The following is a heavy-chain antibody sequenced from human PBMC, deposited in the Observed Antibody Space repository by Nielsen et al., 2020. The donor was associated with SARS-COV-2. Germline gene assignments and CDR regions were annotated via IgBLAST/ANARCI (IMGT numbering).Heavy chain of an antibody. CDR2: INHSGST. CDR3: ARYSHITLWFGKFPWFDP. V-gene: IGHV4-34*01. J-gene: IGHJ5*02. D-gene: IGHD3-10*01. CDR1: GGSFSDYD. Sequence: SETLSLTCAVYGGSFSDYDWSWIRQPPGEGLEWIGEINHSGSTNYNPSLKSRVTISVDTSSNQFSLKLTSVTAADTAVYFCARYSHITLWFGKFPWFDPWGQGTLVTVSS.